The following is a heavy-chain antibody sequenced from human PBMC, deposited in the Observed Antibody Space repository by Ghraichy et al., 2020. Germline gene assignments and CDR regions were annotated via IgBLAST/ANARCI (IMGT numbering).Heavy chain of an antibody. Sequence: SQTLSLTCTVSGGSISSGDYYWSWIRQPPGKGLEWIGYIYYSGSTYYNPSLKSRVTISVDTSKNQFSLKLSSVTAADTAVYYCAREALFTERPFSVFDYWGQGTLVTVSS. V-gene: IGHV4-30-4*01. CDR1: GGSISSGDYY. J-gene: IGHJ4*02. D-gene: IGHD1-1*01. CDR3: AREALFTERPFSVFDY. CDR2: IYYSGST.